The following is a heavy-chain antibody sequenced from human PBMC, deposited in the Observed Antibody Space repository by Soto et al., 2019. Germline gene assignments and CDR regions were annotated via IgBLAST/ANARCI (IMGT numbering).Heavy chain of an antibody. Sequence: ASVKVSFKGAGYAFTSYARHWVRQAPGQRLEWMGWINAGNGNTKYSQKFQGRVTITRDTSASTAYMELSSLRSEDTAVYYCARDILFDYWGQGTLVTVSS. CDR2: INAGNGNT. J-gene: IGHJ4*02. CDR1: GYAFTSYA. CDR3: ARDILFDY. D-gene: IGHD2-15*01. V-gene: IGHV1-3*01.